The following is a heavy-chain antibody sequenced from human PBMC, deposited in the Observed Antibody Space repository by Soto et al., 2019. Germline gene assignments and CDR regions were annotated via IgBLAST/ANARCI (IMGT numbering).Heavy chain of an antibody. D-gene: IGHD5-18*01. Sequence: SETLSLTCTVSGDSISSYYWSWIRQPPGKGLEWIGYIYYSGSTNYNPSLKSRVTISVDTSKNQFSLKLSSVTAADTAVYYCARYVDTAMVIDYWGQGTLVTVSS. CDR1: GDSISSYY. CDR2: IYYSGST. CDR3: ARYVDTAMVIDY. V-gene: IGHV4-59*01. J-gene: IGHJ4*02.